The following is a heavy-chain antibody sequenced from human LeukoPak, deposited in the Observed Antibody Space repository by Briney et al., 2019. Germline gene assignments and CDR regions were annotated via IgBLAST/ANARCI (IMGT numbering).Heavy chain of an antibody. V-gene: IGHV3-7*01. J-gene: IGHJ4*02. CDR3: AREWDSGWGGTYFDN. Sequence: RGCLRLSCAASGFTFTRDRMTWGPQTPRERHERVANIKQDGSRNCYADSLKGRLIISRDNAKSSLYLQVNSLTVEDTAVYYCAREWDSGWGGTYFDNWGQGTLVTVSS. CDR2: IKQDGSRN. CDR1: GFTFTRDR. D-gene: IGHD1-26*01.